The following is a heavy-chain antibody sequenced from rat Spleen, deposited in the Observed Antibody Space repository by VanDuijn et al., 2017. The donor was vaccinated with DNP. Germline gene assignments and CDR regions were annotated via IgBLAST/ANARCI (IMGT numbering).Heavy chain of an antibody. J-gene: IGHJ2*01. CDR1: GFTFSKSA. CDR2: ISFDGSST. V-gene: IGHV5-29*01. D-gene: IGHD4-6*01. Sequence: EVQLVESGGGLVQPGRSLKLSCVASGFTFSKSAMAWVRQAPTEGLEWVAAISFDGSSTYYRDSVKGRFTISRDNAESTLYLQMDSLTSEHTATYYCAKGSLGDWGQGVMVTVSS. CDR3: AKGSLGD.